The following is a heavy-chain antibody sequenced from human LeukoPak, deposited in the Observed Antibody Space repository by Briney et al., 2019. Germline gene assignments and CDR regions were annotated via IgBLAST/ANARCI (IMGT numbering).Heavy chain of an antibody. CDR1: GFTFSDYW. D-gene: IGHD4-23*01. J-gene: IGHJ4*02. CDR3: ATDRKVGTWDPRFNY. Sequence: SGGSLRLSCSACGFTFSDYWMMWVRQAPGKGLEWVGNIRQDDSEKNYVDSVKGRFTISRDNAKSSLYLQMNSLRAEDTAIYYCATDRKVGTWDPRFNYWGQGTLVTVSS. V-gene: IGHV3-7*01. CDR2: IRQDDSEK.